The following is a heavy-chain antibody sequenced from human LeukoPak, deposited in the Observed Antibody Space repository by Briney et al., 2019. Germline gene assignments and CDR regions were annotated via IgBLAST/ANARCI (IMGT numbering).Heavy chain of an antibody. Sequence: PSQTLSLTCTVSGDSISSGDYYWSWIRQPAGKGLEWIGRISSSGSTNYNPSLKSRVTISVDTSKNQFTLKLSSVTAADTAVYYCARSGAPGVPYYYYYMDVWGKGTTVTISS. J-gene: IGHJ6*03. CDR2: ISSSGST. D-gene: IGHD1-14*01. V-gene: IGHV4-61*02. CDR3: ARSGAPGVPYYYYYMDV. CDR1: GDSISSGDYY.